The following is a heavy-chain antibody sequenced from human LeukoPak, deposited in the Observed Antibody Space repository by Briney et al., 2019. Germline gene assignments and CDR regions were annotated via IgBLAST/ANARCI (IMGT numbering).Heavy chain of an antibody. J-gene: IGHJ4*02. V-gene: IGHV4-34*01. CDR2: INHSGST. D-gene: IGHD3-10*01. Sequence: SETLSLTCAVYGGSFSGYYWSWIRQPPGKGLEWIGEINHSGSTNYNPSLKSRVTISVDTSKNQFSLKLSSVTAADTAVYYCATGQVYYGSEYWGQGTLVTVSS. CDR3: ATGQVYYGSEY. CDR1: GGSFSGYY.